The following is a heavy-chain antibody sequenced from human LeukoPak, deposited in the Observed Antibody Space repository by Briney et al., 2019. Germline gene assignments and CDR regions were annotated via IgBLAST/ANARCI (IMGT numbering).Heavy chain of an antibody. D-gene: IGHD5-24*01. J-gene: IGHJ4*02. Sequence: GGSLRLSCAASGFTVTGNYMSWVRQAPGKGLDWVSTINSGTTTMYADSVKRRFTIFRDYSKNTLYLHMSSLRASDTAMYYCARQRDGYNWRYLDYWGQGTQVTVSS. CDR3: ARQRDGYNWRYLDY. V-gene: IGHV3-66*04. CDR1: GFTVTGNY. CDR2: INSGTTT.